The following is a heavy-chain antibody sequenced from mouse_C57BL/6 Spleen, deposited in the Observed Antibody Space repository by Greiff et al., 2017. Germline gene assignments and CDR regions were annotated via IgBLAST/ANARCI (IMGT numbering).Heavy chain of an antibody. CDR1: GYAFSSYW. J-gene: IGHJ2*01. Sequence: VQLQQSGAELVKPGASVKISCKASGYAFSSYWMNWVKQRPGKGLEWIGQIYPGDGDTNYNGKFKGKATLTADKSSSTAYMQLSSLTSEDSAVYFCARGPYYYGSSYFDYWGQGTTLTVSS. CDR3: ARGPYYYGSSYFDY. CDR2: IYPGDGDT. V-gene: IGHV1-80*01. D-gene: IGHD1-1*01.